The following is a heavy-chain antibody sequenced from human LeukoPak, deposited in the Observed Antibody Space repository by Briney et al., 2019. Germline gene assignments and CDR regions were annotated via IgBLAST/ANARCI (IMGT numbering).Heavy chain of an antibody. CDR3: ARGDFTIFGVIIAPDY. V-gene: IGHV1-2*02. D-gene: IGHD3-3*01. Sequence: GASVKVSCKASGYTFTGYYMHWVRQAPGQGLEWMGWINPNSGDTKYAQKFQGRVTMTRDTSISTAYMELSRLRSDDTAVHYCARGDFTIFGVIIAPDYWGQGTLVTVSS. J-gene: IGHJ4*02. CDR1: GYTFTGYY. CDR2: INPNSGDT.